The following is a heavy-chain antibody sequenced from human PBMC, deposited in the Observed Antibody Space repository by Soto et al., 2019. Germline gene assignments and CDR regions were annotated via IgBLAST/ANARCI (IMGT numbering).Heavy chain of an antibody. CDR2: LSWNSGSI. J-gene: IGHJ4*02. D-gene: IGHD3-16*02. CDR1: GFTFENYA. Sequence: GGSLRLSCAASGFTFENYAMHWVRQAPGKGLEWVSGLSWNSGSIGYADSVKGRFTISRDNAKKSLYLQMNDLTPDDTALYYCAQAKGLIATSHFDSWGQGTLVTVSS. V-gene: IGHV3-9*01. CDR3: AQAKGLIATSHFDS.